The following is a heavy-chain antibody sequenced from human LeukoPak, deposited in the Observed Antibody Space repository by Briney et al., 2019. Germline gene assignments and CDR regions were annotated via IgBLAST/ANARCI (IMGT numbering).Heavy chain of an antibody. V-gene: IGHV3-23*01. CDR1: GFTFSSYA. CDR3: AKDRLSTPTAPRFGT. D-gene: IGHD4-23*01. Sequence: GGSLRLSCAASGFTFSSYAMSWVRQAPGKGLEWVSFISGSGDKISYADSVKGRFTISRDNSKNTLYLQMNSLRAEDTALYYCAKDRLSTPTAPRFGTWGEGTQVTVSS. CDR2: ISGSGDKI. J-gene: IGHJ5*02.